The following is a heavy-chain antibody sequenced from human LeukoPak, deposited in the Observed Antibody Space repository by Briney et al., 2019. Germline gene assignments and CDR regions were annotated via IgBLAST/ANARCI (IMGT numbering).Heavy chain of an antibody. Sequence: GGSLRLSCAASGFTFSSYAMTWVRQAPGKGLEWISYISSTSSIIYYADSVKGRFTISRDNAKNSLYLQMNSLRAEDTAVYYCARDSRAIDYWGQGTLVTVSS. V-gene: IGHV3-48*01. J-gene: IGHJ4*02. CDR3: ARDSRAIDY. CDR1: GFTFSSYA. CDR2: ISSTSSII.